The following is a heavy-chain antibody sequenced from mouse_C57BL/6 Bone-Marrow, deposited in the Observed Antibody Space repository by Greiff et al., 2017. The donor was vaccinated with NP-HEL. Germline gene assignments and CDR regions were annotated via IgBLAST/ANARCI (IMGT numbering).Heavy chain of an antibody. CDR1: GYTFTSYW. V-gene: IGHV1-64*01. CDR3: ARNTTDY. CDR2: IHPNSGST. J-gene: IGHJ4*01. Sequence: VKLMESGAELVKPGASVKLSCKASGYTFTSYWMHWVKQRPGQGLEWIGMIHPNSGSTNYNEKFKSKATLTVDKSSSTAYMQLSSLTSEDSAVYYCARNTTDYWGQGTSVTVSS.